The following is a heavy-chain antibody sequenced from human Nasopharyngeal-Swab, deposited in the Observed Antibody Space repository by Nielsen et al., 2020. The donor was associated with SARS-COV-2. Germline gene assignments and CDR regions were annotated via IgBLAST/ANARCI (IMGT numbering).Heavy chain of an antibody. V-gene: IGHV3-23*01. CDR1: GFTFGDYA. Sequence: GGSLRLSCTASGFTFGDYAMSWFRQAPGKGLEWVSAISGSGGSTYYADSVKGRFTISRDNSKNTLYLQMSSLRAEDTAVYFCARGGDPTRVTPTRGLDPWGQGTMVTVSS. CDR3: ARGGDPTRVTPTRGLDP. CDR2: ISGSGGST. D-gene: IGHD3-16*01. J-gene: IGHJ5*02.